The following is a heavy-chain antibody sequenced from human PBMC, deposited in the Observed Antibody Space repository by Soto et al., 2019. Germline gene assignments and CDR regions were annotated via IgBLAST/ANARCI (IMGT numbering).Heavy chain of an antibody. CDR3: AREGVVSTIFVVVTRDYYYYGMDV. D-gene: IGHD3-3*01. CDR2: IIPIFGTA. Sequence: SVKVSCKASGGTFSSYAISWVRQAPGQGLEWMGGIIPIFGTANYAQKFQGRVTMTRDTSISTAYMELSRLRSDDTAVYYCAREGVVSTIFVVVTRDYYYYGMDVWGQGTTVTVSS. J-gene: IGHJ6*02. V-gene: IGHV1-69*05. CDR1: GGTFSSYA.